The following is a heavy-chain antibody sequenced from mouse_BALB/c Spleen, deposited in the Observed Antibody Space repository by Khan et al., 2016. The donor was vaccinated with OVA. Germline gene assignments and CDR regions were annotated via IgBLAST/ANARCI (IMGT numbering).Heavy chain of an antibody. CDR2: IWGGGNT. D-gene: IGHD3-1*01. Sequence: QVQLQQSGPGLVAPSQSLSITCTVSGFSLSDYGVSWIRQPPGKGLEWLGVIWGGGNTYYISALKSRLSISKDNSKSQVFLKMNSLQTDDTAIYXCAKGLCYCYFAMDYWGQGTSVTVSS. J-gene: IGHJ4*01. CDR1: GFSLSDYG. CDR3: AKGLCYCYFAMDY. V-gene: IGHV2-6-5*01.